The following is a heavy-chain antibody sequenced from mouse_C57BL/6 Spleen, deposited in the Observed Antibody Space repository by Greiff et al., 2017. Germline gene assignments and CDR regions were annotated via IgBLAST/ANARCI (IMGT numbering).Heavy chain of an antibody. CDR3: ANWDNFAY. V-gene: IGHV1-81*01. CDR2: NYPRSGNT. J-gene: IGHJ3*01. D-gene: IGHD4-1*01. CDR1: GYTFTSYG. Sequence: QVQLQQSGAELARPGASVKLSCKASGYTFTSYGISWVKQRTGQGLEWIGENYPRSGNTYYNEKFKGKATLTADKSSSTAYMELRSLTSEDSAVYFCANWDNFAYWGQGTLVTVSA.